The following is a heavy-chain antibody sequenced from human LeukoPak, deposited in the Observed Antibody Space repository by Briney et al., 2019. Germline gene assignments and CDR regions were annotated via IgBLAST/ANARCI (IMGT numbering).Heavy chain of an antibody. J-gene: IGHJ4*02. CDR2: ISAYNGNT. CDR3: ARDLPDYGDYISLFDY. D-gene: IGHD4-17*01. V-gene: IGHV1-18*01. CDR1: GYTCTSYG. Sequence: ASVRVSCKASGYTCTSYGISWVRQAPGQGLEWMGWISAYNGNTNYAQKLQGRVTMTTDTSTSTAYMELRSLRSDDTAVYYCARDLPDYGDYISLFDYWGQGTLVTVSS.